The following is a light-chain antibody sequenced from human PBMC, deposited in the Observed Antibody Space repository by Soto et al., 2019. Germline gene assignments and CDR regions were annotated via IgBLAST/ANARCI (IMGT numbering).Light chain of an antibody. V-gene: IGKV3-15*01. Sequence: EIVMTQSPATLSVSPWGRATLSCIASQSVSSNLAWYQQKPGQAPRLLIYGASTRATGIPARFSGSGSGTEFTLTISSLQSEDFAVYYCQQYNNWPLTWTFGQGTKVDI. CDR1: QSVSSN. J-gene: IGKJ1*01. CDR2: GAS. CDR3: QQYNNWPLTWT.